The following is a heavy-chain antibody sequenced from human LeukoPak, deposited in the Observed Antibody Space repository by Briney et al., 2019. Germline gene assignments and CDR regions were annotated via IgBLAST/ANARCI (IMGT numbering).Heavy chain of an antibody. Sequence: GGSLRLSCAASGFTFSSYGMHWVRQAPGKGLEWVAVISYDGSNKYYADSVKGRFTISRDNSKNTLYLQMNSLRAEDTAVYYCAKDLRRITIFSSFDYWGQGTLVTVSS. CDR3: AKDLRRITIFSSFDY. D-gene: IGHD3-9*01. V-gene: IGHV3-30*18. CDR2: ISYDGSNK. CDR1: GFTFSSYG. J-gene: IGHJ4*02.